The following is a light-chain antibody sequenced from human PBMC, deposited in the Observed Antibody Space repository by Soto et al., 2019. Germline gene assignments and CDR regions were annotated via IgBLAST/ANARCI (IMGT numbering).Light chain of an antibody. Sequence: QSVLTQPPSASGTPGQRVTISCSGSSSNIGSNYVYWYQQLPGTAPKLLIYRNSQRPSGVPDRFSGSKSGTSASLAISGLRSEDEADYYCAAWDDSLSGPVVFGGGTQLTVL. CDR3: AAWDDSLSGPVV. CDR1: SSNIGSNY. J-gene: IGLJ2*01. CDR2: RNS. V-gene: IGLV1-47*01.